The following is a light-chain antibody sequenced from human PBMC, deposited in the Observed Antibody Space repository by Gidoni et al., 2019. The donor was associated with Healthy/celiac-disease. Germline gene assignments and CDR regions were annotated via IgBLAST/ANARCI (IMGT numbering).Light chain of an antibody. CDR1: ALPKQY. J-gene: IGLJ3*02. V-gene: IGLV3-25*03. CDR3: QSADSSGTYKV. Sequence: SSELTQPPSESVSPGQTARITCSGDALPKQYAYWYQQKTGQAPVLVTYIDSERPSGIPERFSGSSSGTTVTLTISGVQAEDEADYYCQSADSSGTYKVFGGGTKLTVL. CDR2: IDS.